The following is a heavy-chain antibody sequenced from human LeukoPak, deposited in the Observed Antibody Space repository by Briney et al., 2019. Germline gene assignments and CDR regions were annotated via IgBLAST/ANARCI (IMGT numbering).Heavy chain of an antibody. V-gene: IGHV1-8*01. D-gene: IGHD4-17*01. CDR1: GYTFTSYD. Sequence: ASVKVSCKASGYTFTSYDINWVRQATGQGLEWMGWMNPNSGNTGYAQKFQGRVTMTRNTSISTAYMELGSLRSEDTAVYYCVYDYGDYVFDYWGQGTLVTVSS. J-gene: IGHJ4*02. CDR2: MNPNSGNT. CDR3: VYDYGDYVFDY.